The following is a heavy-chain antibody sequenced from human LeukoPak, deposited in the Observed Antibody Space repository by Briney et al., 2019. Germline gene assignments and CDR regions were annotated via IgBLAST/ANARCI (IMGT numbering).Heavy chain of an antibody. Sequence: GGSLRLSCAASGFTFSSYAMSWVRQAPGKGLEWVSAISGSGGSTYYADSVKGRSTISRDNSKSTLYLQMNSRRAEDTAVYYCATQPSAYYYDSSGYYYGDFDIWGQGTMVTVSS. CDR3: ATQPSAYYYDSSGYYYGDFDI. CDR2: ISGSGGST. D-gene: IGHD3-22*01. CDR1: GFTFSSYA. J-gene: IGHJ3*02. V-gene: IGHV3-23*01.